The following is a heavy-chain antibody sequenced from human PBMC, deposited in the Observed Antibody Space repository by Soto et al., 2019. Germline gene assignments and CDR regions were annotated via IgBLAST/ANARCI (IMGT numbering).Heavy chain of an antibody. CDR1: GFSFTGYY. Sequence: ASMKVSCKASGFSFTGYYIHWLRQAPGQGLEWMGWINAHSGGTEYAQKFQGRVTLTRDTSIATAYLTLTSLTSDDTALYYCAKDLTRQLAYWLDPWGQGTQVTVSS. J-gene: IGHJ5*02. CDR3: AKDLTRQLAYWLDP. CDR2: INAHSGGT. D-gene: IGHD6-6*01. V-gene: IGHV1-2*02.